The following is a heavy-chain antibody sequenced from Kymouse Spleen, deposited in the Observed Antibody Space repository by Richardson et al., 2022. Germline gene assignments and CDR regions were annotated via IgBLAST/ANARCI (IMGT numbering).Heavy chain of an antibody. Sequence: QVQLQESGPGLVKPSETLSLTCTVSGGSVSSGSYYWSWIRQPPGKGLEWIGYIYYSGSTNYNPSLKSRVTISVDTSKNQFSLKLSSVTAADTAVYYCARDGTGTHDAFDIWGQGTMVTVSS. V-gene: IGHV4-61*01. CDR2: IYYSGST. CDR1: GGSVSSGSYY. CDR3: ARDGTGTHDAFDI. J-gene: IGHJ3*02. D-gene: IGHD1-1*01,IGHD1-20*01,IGHD1-7*01.